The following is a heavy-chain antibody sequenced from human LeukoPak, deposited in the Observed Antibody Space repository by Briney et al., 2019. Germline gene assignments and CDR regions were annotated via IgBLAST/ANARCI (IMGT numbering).Heavy chain of an antibody. CDR2: IRSKAYGGTT. V-gene: IGHV3-49*03. Sequence: GGSLRLSCTASGFTFGDYAMSWFRQAPGKGLEWVGFIRSKAYGGTTEYAASVKGRFTISRDDSKNTLYLQMNSLKTEDTAVYYCTALAAAGMVTAGWFDPWGQGTLVTVSS. CDR3: TALAAAGMVTAGWFDP. D-gene: IGHD6-13*01. CDR1: GFTFGDYA. J-gene: IGHJ5*02.